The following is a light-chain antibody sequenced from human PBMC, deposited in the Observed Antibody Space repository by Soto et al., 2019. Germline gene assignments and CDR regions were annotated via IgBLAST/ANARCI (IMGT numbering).Light chain of an antibody. V-gene: IGLV2-11*01. CDR2: TVT. CDR3: CSYAGSSSYV. J-gene: IGLJ1*01. Sequence: QSALTQPPSVSGSPGQSVTISCTGTSSDVGGYNYVSWYQQHPGKAPKLMIYTVTKRPSGVPDRFSGSKSDNTASLTISGLQADDEDDYYCCSYAGSSSYVFGAGTKVTVL. CDR1: SSDVGGYNY.